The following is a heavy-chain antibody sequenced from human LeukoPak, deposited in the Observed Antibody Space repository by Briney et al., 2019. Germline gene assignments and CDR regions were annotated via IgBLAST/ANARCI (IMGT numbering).Heavy chain of an antibody. CDR2: ISAYNGNT. V-gene: IGHV1-18*01. CDR1: GYTFTSYG. Sequence: ASVKVSCKASGYTFTSYGISWVRQAPGQGLEWMGWISAYNGNTNYAQKLQGRVTMTTDTSTSTAYMELRSLRSDDTAVYYCARAWDSSGYYSLHFDYWGQGTLVTVSS. J-gene: IGHJ4*02. D-gene: IGHD3-22*01. CDR3: ARAWDSSGYYSLHFDY.